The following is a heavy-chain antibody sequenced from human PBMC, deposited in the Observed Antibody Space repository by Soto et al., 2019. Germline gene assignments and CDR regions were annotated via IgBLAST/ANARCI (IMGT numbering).Heavy chain of an antibody. CDR1: GFTFSSYS. D-gene: IGHD3-16*02. CDR3: ARDYLWGSYRWHYFDY. J-gene: IGHJ4*02. V-gene: IGHV3-48*02. Sequence: EVQLVESGGGLVQPGGSLRLSCAASGFTFSSYSMNWFRQAPVKGLEWVSYISSSSSTIYYADSVKGRFTISRDNAKNSLYLQVNSLRDEDTAVYYCARDYLWGSYRWHYFDYWGQGTLVTVPS. CDR2: ISSSSSTI.